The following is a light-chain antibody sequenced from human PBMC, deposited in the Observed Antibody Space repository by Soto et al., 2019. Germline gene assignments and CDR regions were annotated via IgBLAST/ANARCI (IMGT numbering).Light chain of an antibody. CDR2: TTS. CDR1: ESISNY. Sequence: DIQMTQSPSSLSASVGDRATITCRARESISNYLNWYQHKPWKAPHLFIHTTSNFPTAVPSTFGGSGSGTDFTLTISSLQPEDFATYYCQQSYSFSATFGQGTKVEVK. J-gene: IGKJ1*01. V-gene: IGKV1-39*01. CDR3: QQSYSFSAT.